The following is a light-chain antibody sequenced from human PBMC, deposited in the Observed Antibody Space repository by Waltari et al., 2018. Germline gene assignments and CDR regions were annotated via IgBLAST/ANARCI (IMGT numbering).Light chain of an antibody. CDR3: QQTYGTPMYT. Sequence: DIQMTQSPASLSASVGDRVTITCRASQDISSYLNWYTLKPGNAPQLLIYATSTLQSGVPSRFSGSGSGTDFTLTITGLQPEDLATYFCQQTYGTPMYTFGQGTKLDMK. CDR1: QDISSY. CDR2: ATS. J-gene: IGKJ2*01. V-gene: IGKV1-39*01.